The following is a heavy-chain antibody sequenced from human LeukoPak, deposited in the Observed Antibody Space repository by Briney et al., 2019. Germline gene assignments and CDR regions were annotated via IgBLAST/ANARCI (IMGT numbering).Heavy chain of an antibody. J-gene: IGHJ5*02. V-gene: IGHV4-31*03. D-gene: IGHD3-3*01. CDR2: IYYSGST. CDR1: GGSISSGGYY. CDR3: ASISPDHYDFWSGYHNWFDP. Sequence: TSQTLSLTCTVSGGSISSGGYYWSWIRQHPGKGLEWIGYIYYSGSTYYNPSLKSRVTISVDTSKNQFSLKLSSVTAADTAVYYCASISPDHYDFWSGYHNWFDPWGQGTLVTVSS.